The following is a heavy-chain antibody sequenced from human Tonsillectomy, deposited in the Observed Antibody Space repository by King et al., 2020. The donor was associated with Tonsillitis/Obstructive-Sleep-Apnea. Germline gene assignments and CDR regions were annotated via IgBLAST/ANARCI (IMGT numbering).Heavy chain of an antibody. CDR3: ALPHCSSTSCYKGSYYYYGMDV. CDR1: GFTFSSYG. CDR2: ISYDGSNK. V-gene: IGHV3-30*03. Sequence: VQLVQSGGGVVQPGRSLRLSCAASGFTFSSYGMHWVRQAPGKGLEWVAVISYDGSNKYYADSVKVRFTISRDNSKNTLYLQMNSLRAEDTAVYYCALPHCSSTSCYKGSYYYYGMDVWGQGTTVTVSS. J-gene: IGHJ6*02. D-gene: IGHD2-2*02.